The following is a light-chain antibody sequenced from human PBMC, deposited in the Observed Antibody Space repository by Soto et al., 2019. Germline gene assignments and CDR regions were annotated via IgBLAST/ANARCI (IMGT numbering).Light chain of an antibody. J-gene: IGKJ2*01. V-gene: IGKV3-20*01. CDR1: RSISNSY. CDR3: QQYDSSPYT. Sequence: EIVLTQSPGTLSLSPGERATLACRSSRSISNSYLAWYQQKPGQAPRLVIHGISTRATGVPDRFSGGGSGTDFSLTISRLEPEDFAVYYCQQYDSSPYTFGQGTKLEIK. CDR2: GIS.